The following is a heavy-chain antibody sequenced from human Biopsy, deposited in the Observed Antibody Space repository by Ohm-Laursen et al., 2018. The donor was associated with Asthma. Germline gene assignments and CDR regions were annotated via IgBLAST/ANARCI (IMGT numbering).Heavy chain of an antibody. J-gene: IGHJ4*02. CDR3: AKELFPGWELRRGPDS. Sequence: SLRLSCSASGFTFTDYWMHWVRQVPGKGLEWVAVISFDGSNEDYADSVKGRFTISRDNSKNTLFLEMNSLRPEDTAVYYCAKELFPGWELRRGPDSWGQGTLVTVSS. CDR2: ISFDGSNE. D-gene: IGHD1-26*01. CDR1: GFTFTDYW. V-gene: IGHV3-30*18.